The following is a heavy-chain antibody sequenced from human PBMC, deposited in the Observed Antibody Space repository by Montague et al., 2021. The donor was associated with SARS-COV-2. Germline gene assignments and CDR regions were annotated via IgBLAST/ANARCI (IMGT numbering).Heavy chain of an antibody. CDR1: GGSISSSSYY. CDR2: IYYSGST. CDR3: ARKEMKYSSIWSTGGNWFDH. J-gene: IGHJ5*02. Sequence: SETLSLTCTVSGGSISSSSYYWGWIRQPPGKGLEWIGSIYYSGSTYYNPPLKSRVTISVDTSKNQFSLKLSSVTAADTAVYYCARKEMKYSSIWSTGGNWFDHWGQGTLVTVSS. V-gene: IGHV4-39*01. D-gene: IGHD6-13*01.